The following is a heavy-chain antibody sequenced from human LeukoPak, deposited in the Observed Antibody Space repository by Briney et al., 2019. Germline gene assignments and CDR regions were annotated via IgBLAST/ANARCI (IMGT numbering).Heavy chain of an antibody. V-gene: IGHV4-34*01. Sequence: SETLSLTCAVYGGSFSGYYWGWIRQPPGKGLEWIGSIYYSGNTYYNPSLKSRVTISVDTSKNQFSLKLSSVTAADTAVFYCAGRRVHNYDSRGYYSRPQRAFDIWGQGTMVTVSS. J-gene: IGHJ3*02. D-gene: IGHD3-22*01. CDR2: IYYSGNT. CDR3: AGRRVHNYDSRGYYSRPQRAFDI. CDR1: GGSFSGYY.